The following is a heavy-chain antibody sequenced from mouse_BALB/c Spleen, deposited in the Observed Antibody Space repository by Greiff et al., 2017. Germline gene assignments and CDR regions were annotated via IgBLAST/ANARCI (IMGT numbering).Heavy chain of an antibody. V-gene: IGHV5-17*02. J-gene: IGHJ1*01. CDR1: GFTFSSFG. CDR2: ISSGSSTI. CDR3: ARSLRYFDV. D-gene: IGHD1-1*01. Sequence: EVMLVESGGGLVQPGGSRKLSCAASGFTFSSFGMHWVRQAPEKGLEWVAYISSGSSTIYYADTVKGRFTISRDNPKNTLFLQMTSLRSEDTAMYYCARSLRYFDVWGAGTTVTVSS.